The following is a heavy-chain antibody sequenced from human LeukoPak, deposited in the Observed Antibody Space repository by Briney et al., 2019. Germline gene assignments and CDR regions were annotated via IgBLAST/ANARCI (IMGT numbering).Heavy chain of an antibody. CDR2: IYYSGST. J-gene: IGHJ5*02. CDR1: GGSISSGGYY. Sequence: SQTLSLTCTVSGGSISSGGYYWSWIRQHPGKGLERIGYIYYSGSTYYNPSLKSRVTISVDTSKNQFSLKLSSVTAADTAVYYCARDLYYYDSSGYYQNWFDPWGQGTLVTVSS. CDR3: ARDLYYYDSSGYYQNWFDP. V-gene: IGHV4-31*03. D-gene: IGHD3-22*01.